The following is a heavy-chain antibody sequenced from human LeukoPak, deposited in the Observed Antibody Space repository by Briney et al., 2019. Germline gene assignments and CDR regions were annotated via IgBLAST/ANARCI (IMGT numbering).Heavy chain of an antibody. D-gene: IGHD6-13*01. Sequence: PAETLSLTCTVSGGSISSYYWSWIRQPPGKGLEWIGYVYYSGNTNYNPSLKSRVTISVDTSKNQFSLKLSSVTAADTAFYYCVSGSTWSYYFDYWGQGTLVTVSS. CDR1: GGSISSYY. J-gene: IGHJ4*02. V-gene: IGHV4-59*01. CDR2: VYYSGNT. CDR3: VSGSTWSYYFDY.